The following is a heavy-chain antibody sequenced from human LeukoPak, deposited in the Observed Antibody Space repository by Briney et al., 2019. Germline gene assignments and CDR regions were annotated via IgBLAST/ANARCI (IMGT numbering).Heavy chain of an antibody. CDR1: GGSISGSSYY. V-gene: IGHV4-39*07. J-gene: IGHJ3*02. D-gene: IGHD6-19*01. CDR3: AYSSGWYLGDAFDI. Sequence: TSETLSLTCTVSGGSISGSSYYWGWIRQPPGKGLEWIGSIYYSGSTYCNPSLKNRVTISVDTSKNQFSLKLSSVTAADTAVYYCAYSSGWYLGDAFDIWGQGTMVTVSS. CDR2: IYYSGST.